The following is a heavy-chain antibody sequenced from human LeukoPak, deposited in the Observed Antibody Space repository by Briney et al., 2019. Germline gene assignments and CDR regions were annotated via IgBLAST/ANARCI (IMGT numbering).Heavy chain of an antibody. V-gene: IGHV3-21*01. CDR1: GGSFSGYY. CDR3: AREGRLRSFDS. D-gene: IGHD5-12*01. Sequence: ETLSLTCAVYGGSFSGYYWSWVRQAPGKGLEWVSSISSTGSYIYYADSLKGRFTISRDNAKNSLYLQMNGLRAEDTAVYYCAREGRLRSFDSWGQGTLVTVSS. J-gene: IGHJ4*02. CDR2: ISSTGSYI.